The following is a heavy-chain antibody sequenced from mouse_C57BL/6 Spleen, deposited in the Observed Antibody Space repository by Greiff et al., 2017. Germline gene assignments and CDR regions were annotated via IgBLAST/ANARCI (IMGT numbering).Heavy chain of an antibody. Sequence: EVKVVESGGGLVTPGGSLKLSCAASGFTFSSYTMSWVRQTPEKRLEWVATISGGGGNTYYPDSVKGRFTISRDNDKNTLYLQMSSLRSEDTALYYCARLGSGTCAYWGQGTLVTVSA. D-gene: IGHD4-1*01. CDR3: ARLGSGTCAY. CDR1: GFTFSSYT. V-gene: IGHV5-9*01. J-gene: IGHJ3*01. CDR2: ISGGGGNT.